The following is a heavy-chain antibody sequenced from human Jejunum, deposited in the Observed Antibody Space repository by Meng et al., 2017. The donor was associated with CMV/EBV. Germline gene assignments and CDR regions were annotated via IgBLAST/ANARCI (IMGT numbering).Heavy chain of an antibody. CDR3: ARVEVGITSGDY. Sequence: QAQSGQAGGEVKEPGSSLKVSCKASGYTFTNYGITWVRQAPGQGLEWMGWISAYNGNTNYAQTLQGRVTMTTDTSTSTAYMELRSLRSDDTAVYYCARVEVGITSGDYWGQGTLVTVSS. CDR2: ISAYNGNT. J-gene: IGHJ4*02. D-gene: IGHD1-26*01. CDR1: GYTFTNYG. V-gene: IGHV1-18*01.